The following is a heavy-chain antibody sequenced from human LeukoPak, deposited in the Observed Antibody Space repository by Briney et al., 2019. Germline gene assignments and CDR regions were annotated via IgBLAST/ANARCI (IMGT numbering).Heavy chain of an antibody. CDR2: ISAYNGNT. Sequence: ASVKVSCKASGYTFTSYGISWVRQAPGQGLEWMGWISAYNGNTNYAQKLQGRVTMTTDTSTSTAYMELRSLRSDDTAVYYCATADGSSSSCYTVVVSYYYYYMDVWGKGTTVTVSS. J-gene: IGHJ6*03. D-gene: IGHD2-2*02. V-gene: IGHV1-18*01. CDR1: GYTFTSYG. CDR3: ATADGSSSSCYTVVVSYYYYYMDV.